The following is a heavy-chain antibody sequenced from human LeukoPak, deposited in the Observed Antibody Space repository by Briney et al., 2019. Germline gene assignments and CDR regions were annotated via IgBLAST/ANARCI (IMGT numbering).Heavy chain of an antibody. CDR1: GFTLSNYA. Sequence: PGGSLRLSCAASGFTLSNYAMSWVRQAPGKGLEWVSAISGSGGNTHSADSVKGRFTLSRDNSKNTLYLQMNSLRAEGTVAYYCAKDHTRGYSYGSIFHYWGQGTLVTVSS. V-gene: IGHV3-23*01. CDR3: AKDHTRGYSYGSIFHY. J-gene: IGHJ4*01. D-gene: IGHD5-18*01. CDR2: ISGSGGNT.